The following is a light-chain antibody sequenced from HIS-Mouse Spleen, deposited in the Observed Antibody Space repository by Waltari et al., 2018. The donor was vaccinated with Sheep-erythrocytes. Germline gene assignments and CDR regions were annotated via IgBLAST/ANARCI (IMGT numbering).Light chain of an antibody. CDR1: SSHVGGYNF. CDR2: DVS. CDR3: CSYAGSYNHV. V-gene: IGLV2-11*01. Sequence: QSALTQPRSVSGSPGQSVTIPCTGTSSHVGGYNFFPWYQQHPGKAPKLMIYDVSKRPSGVPDRFSGSKSGNTASLTISGLQAEDEADYYCCSYAGSYNHVFATGTKVTVL. J-gene: IGLJ1*01.